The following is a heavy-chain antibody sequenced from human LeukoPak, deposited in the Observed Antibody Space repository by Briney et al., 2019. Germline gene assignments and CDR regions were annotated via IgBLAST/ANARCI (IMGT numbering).Heavy chain of an antibody. D-gene: IGHD5-18*01. CDR1: GGSISSSSYY. CDR2: IYYSGST. V-gene: IGHV4-61*01. CDR3: ARVGEDTAMVIRRSKIKMGAFDI. Sequence: SETLSLTCTVSGGSISSSSYYWSWIRQPPGKGLEWIGYIYYSGSTNYNPSLKSRVTISVDTSKNQFSLKLSSVTAADTAVYYCARVGEDTAMVIRRSKIKMGAFDIWGQGTMVTVSS. J-gene: IGHJ3*02.